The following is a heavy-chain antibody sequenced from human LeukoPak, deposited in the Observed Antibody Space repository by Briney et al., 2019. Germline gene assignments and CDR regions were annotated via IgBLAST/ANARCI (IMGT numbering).Heavy chain of an antibody. J-gene: IGHJ4*02. V-gene: IGHV4-61*02. CDR3: ARTPIVGAFDF. CDR2: IYPSGST. D-gene: IGHD1-26*01. CDR1: GGSISSGSYY. Sequence: SQTLSLTCTVSGGSISSGSYYWSWIRQPAGKGLEWIGRIYPSGSTSYNPSLKRRVTISVDTSKNQFSLNLSSVTAADTAVYYCARTPIVGAFDFWGQGTLVTVSS.